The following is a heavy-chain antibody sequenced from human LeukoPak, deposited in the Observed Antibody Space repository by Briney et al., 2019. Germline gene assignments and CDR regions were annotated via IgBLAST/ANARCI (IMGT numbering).Heavy chain of an antibody. CDR2: ISAYNGNT. CDR3: AGDREPCGGDCPFDY. D-gene: IGHD2-21*02. CDR1: GYTFTSYG. J-gene: IGHJ4*02. Sequence: ASVKVSCKASGYTFTSYGISWVRQAPGQGLEWMGWISAYNGNTSYAQKLQGRVTMTTDTSTSTAYMELRSLRSDDTAVYYCAGDREPCGGDCPFDYWGQGTLVTVSS. V-gene: IGHV1-18*01.